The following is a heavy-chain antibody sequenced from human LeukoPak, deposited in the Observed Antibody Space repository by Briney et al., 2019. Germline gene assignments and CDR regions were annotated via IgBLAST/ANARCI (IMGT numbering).Heavy chain of an antibody. V-gene: IGHV1-69*02. CDR1: GGTFSSYT. CDR3: ARQLSPFAFDI. Sequence: ASVKVSCKASGGTFSSYTISWVRQAPGQGLEWMGRIIPILGIANYAQKFQGRVTITADKSTSTAYMELSSLRSEDTAVYYCARQLSPFAFDIWGQGTMVTISS. D-gene: IGHD5-18*01. J-gene: IGHJ3*02. CDR2: IIPILGIA.